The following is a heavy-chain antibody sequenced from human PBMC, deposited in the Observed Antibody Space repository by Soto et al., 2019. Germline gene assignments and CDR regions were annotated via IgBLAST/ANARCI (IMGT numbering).Heavy chain of an antibody. J-gene: IGHJ3*02. CDR2: ISYDGSNK. D-gene: IGHD5-18*01. CDR1: GFTFSSYV. CDR3: AKEETIQLRLRGGAFDI. Sequence: PGGSLRLSCAASGFTFSSYVMHWVRQAPGKGLEWVAVISYDGSNKYYADSVKGRFTISRDNSKNTLYLQMNSLRAEDTAVYYCAKEETIQLRLRGGAFDIWGQGTMVTVSS. V-gene: IGHV3-30*18.